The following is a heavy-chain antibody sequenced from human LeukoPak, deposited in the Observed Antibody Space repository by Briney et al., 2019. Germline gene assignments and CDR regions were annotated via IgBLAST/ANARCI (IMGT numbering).Heavy chain of an antibody. CDR3: ARSGTYNEFDY. CDR2: INPSGGST. J-gene: IGHJ4*02. D-gene: IGHD1-26*01. Sequence: VXVSXKASGYTFXSYFMHWVRQAPGQGLVWMGIINPSGGSTSYAQKFQGRVTMTRDTSTSTVYMELSSLRSEDTAVYYCARSGTYNEFDYWGQGTLVTVSS. V-gene: IGHV1-46*01. CDR1: GYTFXSYF.